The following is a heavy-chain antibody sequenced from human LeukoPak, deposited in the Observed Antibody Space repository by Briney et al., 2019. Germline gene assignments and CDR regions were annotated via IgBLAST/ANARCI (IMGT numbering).Heavy chain of an antibody. CDR1: GFTFDDYA. CDR3: AKDIGDCSGGSCYFDY. V-gene: IGHV3-9*01. J-gene: IGHJ4*02. D-gene: IGHD2-15*01. Sequence: GGSLRLSCTASGFTFDDYAMHWVRQAPAKGLEWVSGISWNSGSIGYADSVKGRFTISRDNAKNSLYLQMNSLRAEDTALYYCAKDIGDCSGGSCYFDYWGQGTLVTVSS. CDR2: ISWNSGSI.